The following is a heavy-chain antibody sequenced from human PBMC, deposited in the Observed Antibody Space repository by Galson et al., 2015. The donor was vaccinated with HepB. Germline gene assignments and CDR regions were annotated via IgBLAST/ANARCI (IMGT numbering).Heavy chain of an antibody. Sequence: SLRLSCAASGFTFSSYSMNWVRQAPGKGLEWVSSISSSSSYIYYADSVKGRFTISRDNAKNSLYLQMNSLRAEDTAVYYCARGAIVVVPASEYFQHWGQGTLVTVSS. CDR2: ISSSSSYI. CDR1: GFTFSSYS. V-gene: IGHV3-21*01. CDR3: ARGAIVVVPASEYFQH. J-gene: IGHJ1*01. D-gene: IGHD2-2*01.